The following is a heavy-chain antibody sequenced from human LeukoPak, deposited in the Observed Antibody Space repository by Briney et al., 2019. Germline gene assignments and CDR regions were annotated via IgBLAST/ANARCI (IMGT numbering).Heavy chain of an antibody. CDR3: AAGVGTTDFDY. V-gene: IGHV3-15*05. J-gene: IGHJ4*02. CDR2: LKSISDGGTT. CDR1: GLTFSKAW. D-gene: IGHD1/OR15-1a*01. Sequence: GGSLRLSCAASGLTFSKAWMTWVRQAPGKGLEWVGRLKSISDGGTTDYAAPVKGRFTISRDESKNTLFLQMNSLKTEDTGVYFCAAGVGTTDFDYWGQGTLVTVSS.